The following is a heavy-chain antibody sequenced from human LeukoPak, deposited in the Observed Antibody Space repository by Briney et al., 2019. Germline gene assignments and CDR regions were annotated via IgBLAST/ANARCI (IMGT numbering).Heavy chain of an antibody. CDR1: GFTFSSSR. J-gene: IGHJ6*02. CDR2: ISSGSSYI. V-gene: IGHV3-21*01. Sequence: GGSLRLSCAASGFTFSSSRMNWVRQAPGKGLEWVASISSGSSYIYYADSVKGRLTISRDNAKKSLYLQMNSLRAEDTALYYCARVLEYSSSSYPDMDVWGQGTPVTVSS. CDR3: ARVLEYSSSSYPDMDV. D-gene: IGHD6-6*01.